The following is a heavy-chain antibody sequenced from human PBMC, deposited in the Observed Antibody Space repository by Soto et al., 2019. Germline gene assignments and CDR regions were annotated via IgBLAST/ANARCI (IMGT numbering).Heavy chain of an antibody. CDR3: AKDLYPDIVVVRTADY. CDR2: ISGSGGST. CDR1: GFTFSSYA. V-gene: IGHV3-23*01. D-gene: IGHD2-15*01. J-gene: IGHJ4*02. Sequence: GGSLRLSCAASGFTFSSYAMSWVRQAPGKGLEWVSAISGSGGSTYYADSVKGRFTISRDNSKNTLYLQMNSLRAEDTAVCYCAKDLYPDIVVVRTADYWDQGTLVTTSS.